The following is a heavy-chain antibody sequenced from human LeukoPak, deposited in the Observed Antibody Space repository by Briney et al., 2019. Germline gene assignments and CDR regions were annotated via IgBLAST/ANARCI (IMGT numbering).Heavy chain of an antibody. D-gene: IGHD5-12*01. Sequence: SETLSLTCTVSGGSVSTYYWSWIRQPPGKGLEWIGYIYHSGSTKYNPSLKSRVTISVDTSKNQFSLKLSSVTAADTAVYYCARDGYSGNDGLWGQGTLVTVSS. CDR1: GGSVSTYY. CDR2: IYHSGST. CDR3: ARDGYSGNDGL. V-gene: IGHV4-59*02. J-gene: IGHJ4*02.